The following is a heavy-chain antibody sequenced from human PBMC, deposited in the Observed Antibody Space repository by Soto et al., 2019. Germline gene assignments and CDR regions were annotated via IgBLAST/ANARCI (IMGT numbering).Heavy chain of an antibody. CDR1: GGSISSISYY. J-gene: IGHJ4*02. D-gene: IGHD6-19*01. CDR3: ARSIEVAVCFDY. Sequence: QLQLQESGPGLVKPSETLSLTCTVCGGSISSISYYWGWIRQPPGKGLEWIGRIYYSGSTYYNPSLKSRVTISVDTSKNQFSLKLSSVTAADTAVYYCARSIEVAVCFDYWGQGTLVTVSS. CDR2: IYYSGST. V-gene: IGHV4-39*01.